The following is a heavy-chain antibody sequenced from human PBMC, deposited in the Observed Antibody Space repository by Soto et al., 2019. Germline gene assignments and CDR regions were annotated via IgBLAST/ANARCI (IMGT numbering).Heavy chain of an antibody. CDR3: AKDRSIGWYYFDY. Sequence: GGSLRLSCAASGFTFSSYWMFWVRQAPGKGLVWVSHINGDGSSITYADSVKGRFTISRDNSKNTVSLQMSSLRAEDTAIYYCAKDRSIGWYYFDYWGPGILVTVSS. J-gene: IGHJ4*02. CDR2: INGDGSSI. V-gene: IGHV3-74*03. CDR1: GFTFSSYW. D-gene: IGHD6-19*01.